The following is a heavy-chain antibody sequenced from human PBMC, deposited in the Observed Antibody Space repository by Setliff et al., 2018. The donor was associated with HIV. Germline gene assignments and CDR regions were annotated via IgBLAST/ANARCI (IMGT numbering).Heavy chain of an antibody. CDR1: GGSINTYQ. V-gene: IGHV4-4*08. D-gene: IGHD3-9*01. CDR2: IYTSGSS. J-gene: IGHJ4*02. CDR3: ARGEPVDILTGYFDY. Sequence: PSETLSLTCTVSGVSGGSINTYQWSWIRQPPGKGLEWIGYIYTSGSSNYNPSLKSRVTISGDTSKRQFSLKMSAVTAADTAVYYCARGEPVDILTGYFDYWGQGTLVTVSS.